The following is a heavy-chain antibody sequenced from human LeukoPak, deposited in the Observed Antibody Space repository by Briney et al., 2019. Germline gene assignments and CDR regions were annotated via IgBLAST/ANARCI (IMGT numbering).Heavy chain of an antibody. CDR1: GYTFTSYY. V-gene: IGHV1-46*01. J-gene: IGHJ4*02. CDR2: INPSGGST. D-gene: IGHD5-18*01. Sequence: RWASVKVSCKASGYTFTSYYMHWVRQAPGQGLEWMGIINPSGGSTSYAQRFQGRVTMTRDTSTSTVYMELSSLRSEDTAVYYCASRGYSSFSFDYWGQGTLVTVSS. CDR3: ASRGYSSFSFDY.